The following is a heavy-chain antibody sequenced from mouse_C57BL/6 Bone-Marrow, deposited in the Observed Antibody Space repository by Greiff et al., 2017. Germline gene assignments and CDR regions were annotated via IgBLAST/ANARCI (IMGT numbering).Heavy chain of an antibody. Sequence: LLVESGGDLVKPGGSLKLSCAASGFTFRSYGMSWVRQTPDKRLEWVATISRGGSYTYYPDSVKGRFTISRDNAKNTLYLQMSSLKSDDTAMYYCARLPITTVVGFDYWGQGTTLTVSS. J-gene: IGHJ2*01. CDR3: ARLPITTVVGFDY. V-gene: IGHV5-6*01. CDR2: ISRGGSYT. D-gene: IGHD1-1*01. CDR1: GFTFRSYG.